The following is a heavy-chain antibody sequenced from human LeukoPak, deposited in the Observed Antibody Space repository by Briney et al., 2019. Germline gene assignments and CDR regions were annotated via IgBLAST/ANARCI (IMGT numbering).Heavy chain of an antibody. V-gene: IGHV4-59*01. CDR3: ARDSLSSSWYTGGYFDY. J-gene: IGHJ4*02. D-gene: IGHD6-13*01. CDR2: IYSSGST. Sequence: SETLSLTCTVSGGSISSYYCNWIRQPPGKGLEWIGYIYSSGSTNYNPSLKSRVTISLDTSENQFSLMLSSVTAADTAVYYCARDSLSSSWYTGGYFDYWGQGTLVTVSS. CDR1: GGSISSYY.